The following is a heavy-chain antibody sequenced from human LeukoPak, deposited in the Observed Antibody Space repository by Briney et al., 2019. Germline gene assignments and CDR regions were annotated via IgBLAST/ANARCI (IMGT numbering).Heavy chain of an antibody. CDR2: IRYDGSDK. Sequence: GGSLRLSCAASGFTFSSYGMHWVRQAPGKGLEWVAFIRYDGSDKFYADSVKGRFTISRDNSKNTLYLQMNSLRVEDTAVYYCRDPFDYWGQGALVTVSS. CDR3: RDPFDY. D-gene: IGHD2/OR15-2a*01. CDR1: GFTFSSYG. J-gene: IGHJ4*02. V-gene: IGHV3-30*02.